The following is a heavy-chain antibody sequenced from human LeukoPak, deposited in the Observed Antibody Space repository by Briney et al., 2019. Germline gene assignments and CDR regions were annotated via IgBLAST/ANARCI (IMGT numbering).Heavy chain of an antibody. J-gene: IGHJ6*02. CDR3: ARDILTGYYLRRYYGMDV. CDR2: INHSGST. D-gene: IGHD3-9*01. CDR1: GGSFSGYY. V-gene: IGHV4-34*01. Sequence: SETLSLTCAVYGGSFSGYYWSWIRQPPGKGLEWIGEINHSGSTNYNPSLKSRVTISVDTSKNQFSLKLSSVTAADTAVYYCARDILTGYYLRRYYGMDVWGQGTTVTVSS.